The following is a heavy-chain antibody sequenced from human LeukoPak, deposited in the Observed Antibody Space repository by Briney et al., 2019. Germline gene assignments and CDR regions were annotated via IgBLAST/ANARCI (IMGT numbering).Heavy chain of an antibody. Sequence: GGSLRLSCAASGFTFSSYAMSWVREAPARGLEWVSSLRGNGDTFYADSVKGRFTLSRDDSRNTVYLQLNNLRVEDTAVYYCAEASWVSNADAALWGQGTVVTVSS. V-gene: IGHV3-23*01. CDR2: LRGNGDT. CDR1: GFTFSSYA. CDR3: AEASWVSNADAAL. D-gene: IGHD1-1*01. J-gene: IGHJ4*02.